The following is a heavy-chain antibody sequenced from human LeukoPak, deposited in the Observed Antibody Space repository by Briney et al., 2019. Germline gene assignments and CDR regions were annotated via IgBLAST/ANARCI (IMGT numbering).Heavy chain of an antibody. V-gene: IGHV4-61*02. CDR1: GGSISSGSYF. Sequence: SETLSLTCTVSGGSISSGSYFWSWIRQPAGKGLEWIGRIFSSGSTNYNPSLKSRVTMSVDTSKNQFSLKLSSVTAADTAVYYCARDTYYYDTRGYLVWYFDNWGQGTLVTVSS. D-gene: IGHD3-22*01. CDR2: IFSSGST. CDR3: ARDTYYYDTRGYLVWYFDN. J-gene: IGHJ4*02.